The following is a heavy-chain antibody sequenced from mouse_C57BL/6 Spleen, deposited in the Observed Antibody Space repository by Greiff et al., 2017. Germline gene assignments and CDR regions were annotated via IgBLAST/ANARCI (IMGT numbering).Heavy chain of an antibody. CDR3: TGLPGDPYDYEDV. D-gene: IGHD2-4*01. CDR2: IRLKSDNYAT. V-gene: IGHV6-3*01. Sequence: EVKLVESGGGLVQPGGSMKLSCVASGFTFSNYWMNWVRQSPEKGLEWVAQIRLKSDNYATHYAESVKGRFTISRDDSKSSVYLQMNNLRAEDTGIYYCTGLPGDPYDYEDVWGTGTTVTVSS. CDR1: GFTFSNYW. J-gene: IGHJ1*03.